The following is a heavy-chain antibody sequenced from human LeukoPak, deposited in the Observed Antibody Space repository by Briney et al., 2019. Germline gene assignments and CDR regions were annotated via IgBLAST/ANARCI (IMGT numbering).Heavy chain of an antibody. J-gene: IGHJ6*03. Sequence: GRSLRLSCAASGFTFSSYAMHWVRQAPGKGLEWVTVISYDGSNKYYADSVKGRYTISRDNSKNTLYLQMNSLRAEDTAVYYCARDGSLYYYYMDVWGKGTTVTVSS. CDR3: ARDGSLYYYYMDV. CDR2: ISYDGSNK. CDR1: GFTFSSYA. D-gene: IGHD1-26*01. V-gene: IGHV3-30*01.